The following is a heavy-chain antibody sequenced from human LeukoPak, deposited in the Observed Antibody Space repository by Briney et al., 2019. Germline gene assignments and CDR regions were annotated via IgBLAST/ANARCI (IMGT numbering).Heavy chain of an antibody. CDR1: GGSISSYY. CDR2: IYYSGST. J-gene: IGHJ4*02. V-gene: IGHV4-59*01. D-gene: IGHD3-22*01. CDR3: ARVSPYYYDSSGYWDFDY. Sequence: SETLSLTCTVSGGSISSYYWSWIRQPPGKGLEWIGYIYYSGSTNYNPSLKSRVTISADTSKNQFSLKLSSVTAADTAVYYCARVSPYYYDSSGYWDFDYWGQGTLVTVSS.